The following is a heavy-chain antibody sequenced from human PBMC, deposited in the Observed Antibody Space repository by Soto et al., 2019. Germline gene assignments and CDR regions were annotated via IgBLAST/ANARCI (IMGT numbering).Heavy chain of an antibody. D-gene: IGHD2-8*01. V-gene: IGHV3-23*01. Sequence: GGSLRLSCTGSGFIFFSYAMSWVRQAPGKGLEWVSTISGSGGHTYYADSVKGRFVVSRDNDKNTVYLHMSSLTGEDTAVYFCAKIEMGWFAHWGQGTQVTVSS. J-gene: IGHJ5*02. CDR1: GFIFFSYA. CDR2: ISGSGGHT. CDR3: AKIEMGWFAH.